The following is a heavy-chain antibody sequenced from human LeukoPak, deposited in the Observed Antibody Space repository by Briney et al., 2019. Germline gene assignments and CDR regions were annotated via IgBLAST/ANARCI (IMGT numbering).Heavy chain of an antibody. CDR3: ARYYYDSSGYYYGGGYFQH. CDR1: GFTFSSYG. V-gene: IGHV3-33*01. CDR2: IWYDGSNK. J-gene: IGHJ1*01. D-gene: IGHD3-22*01. Sequence: GGSLRLSCAASGFTFSSYGMHWVRQAPVKGLEWVAVIWYDGSNKYYADSVKGRFTISRDNSKNTLYLQMNSLRAEDTAVYYCARYYYDSSGYYYGGGYFQHWGQGTLVTVSS.